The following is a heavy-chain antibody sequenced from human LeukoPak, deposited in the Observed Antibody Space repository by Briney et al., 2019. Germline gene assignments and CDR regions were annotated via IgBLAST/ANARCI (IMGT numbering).Heavy chain of an antibody. CDR2: IIPILGTT. CDR3: ATMGIVGDYVSWFDP. CDR1: GGTFSRYA. V-gene: IGHV1-69*04. J-gene: IGHJ5*02. D-gene: IGHD4-17*01. Sequence: SVKVSCKASGGTFSRYAFSWVRQAPGQGLEWMGRIIPILGTTNYAQKFQGRVTITADKSTSTAYMELNSLRSEDTAVYYCATMGIVGDYVSWFDPWGQGTLVTVSS.